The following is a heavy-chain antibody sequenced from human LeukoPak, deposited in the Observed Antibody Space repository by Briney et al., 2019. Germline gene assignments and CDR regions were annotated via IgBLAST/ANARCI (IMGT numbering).Heavy chain of an antibody. Sequence: GGSLRLSCAASGFTFSSYGMHWVRQAPGKGLEWVAVISHDGSNKYYADSVKGRFTISRDNSKNTLYLQMNSLRAEDTAVYYCAKDGYYGESHYYYYGMDVWGQGTTVTVSS. J-gene: IGHJ6*02. CDR3: AKDGYYGESHYYYYGMDV. CDR2: ISHDGSNK. D-gene: IGHD3-3*01. CDR1: GFTFSSYG. V-gene: IGHV3-30*18.